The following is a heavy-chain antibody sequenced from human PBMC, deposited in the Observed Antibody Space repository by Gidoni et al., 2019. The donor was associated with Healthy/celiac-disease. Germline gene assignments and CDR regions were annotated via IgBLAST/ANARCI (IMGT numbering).Heavy chain of an antibody. CDR2: IYYSGST. CDR1: GGSISSYY. CDR3: ARQIRRLGILAFDI. Sequence: QVQLQESGPGLVKPSETLSLTCTVSGGSISSYYCSGIRQPPGKGLEWIGYIYYSGSTNYNPSLKSRVTIAVDTSKNQFSLKLSSVTAADTAVYYCARQIRRLGILAFDIWGQGTMVTVSS. D-gene: IGHD7-27*01. J-gene: IGHJ3*02. V-gene: IGHV4-59*08.